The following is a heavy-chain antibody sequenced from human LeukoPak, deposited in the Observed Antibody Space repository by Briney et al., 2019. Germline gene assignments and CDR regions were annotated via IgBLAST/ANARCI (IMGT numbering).Heavy chain of an antibody. CDR2: LSADGSKK. CDR3: ARGGPRYQYYYNMDV. CDR1: GFIFSDYT. D-gene: IGHD3-16*02. J-gene: IGHJ6*04. Sequence: PGGSLRLSCAASGFIFSDYTMHWVRPAPGRGLEWVAALSADGSKKYHADSVKGRFTISRDNSRSTLFLQMNSLRVDDTAVYYCARGGPRYQYYYNMDVWGKGTTVTVSS. V-gene: IGHV3-30*04.